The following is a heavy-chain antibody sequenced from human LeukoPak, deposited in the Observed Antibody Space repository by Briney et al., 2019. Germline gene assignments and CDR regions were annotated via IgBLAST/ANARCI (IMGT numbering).Heavy chain of an antibody. D-gene: IGHD1-26*01. J-gene: IGHJ5*02. CDR2: ISADGGGT. CDR3: AKREGGSYLNWFDP. Sequence: GGSLRLSCVVSGFTFSSYAMSWVRQAPGKGQEWVSGISADGGGTFYADSGKGRFTISRDNSKNFLYLQMSSLRADDTAVYYCAKREGGSYLNWFDPWGQGTLVTVSS. V-gene: IGHV3-23*01. CDR1: GFTFSSYA.